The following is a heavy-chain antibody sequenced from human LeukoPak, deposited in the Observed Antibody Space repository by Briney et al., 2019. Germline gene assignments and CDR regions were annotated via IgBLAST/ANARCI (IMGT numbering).Heavy chain of an antibody. CDR1: GFTFSSYG. CDR2: IRYDGSNK. CDR3: AKAPGSRMGPAGWYFDL. D-gene: IGHD3-10*01. V-gene: IGHV3-30*02. Sequence: PGGSLGLSCAASGFTFSSYGMHWVRQAPGKGLEWVAFIRYDGSNKYYADSVKGRFTISRDNSKNTLYLQMNSLRAEDTAVYYCAKAPGSRMGPAGWYFDLWGRGTLVTVSS. J-gene: IGHJ2*01.